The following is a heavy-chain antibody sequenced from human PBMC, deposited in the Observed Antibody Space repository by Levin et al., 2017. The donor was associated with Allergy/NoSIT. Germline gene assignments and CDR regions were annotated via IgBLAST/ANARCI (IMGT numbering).Heavy chain of an antibody. D-gene: IGHD1-1*01. CDR1: GYTFTGYY. CDR3: ARSAAGTDGFDI. CDR2: INPNSGGT. J-gene: IGHJ3*02. Sequence: ASVKVSCKASGYTFTGYYMHWVRQAPGQGLEWMGWINPNSGGTNYAQKFQGRVTMTRDTSISTAYMELSRLRSDDTAVYYCARSAAGTDGFDIWGQGTMVNVSS. V-gene: IGHV1-2*02.